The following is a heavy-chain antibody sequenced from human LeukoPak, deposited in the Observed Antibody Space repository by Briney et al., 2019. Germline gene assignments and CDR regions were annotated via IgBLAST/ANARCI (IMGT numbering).Heavy chain of an antibody. CDR1: GFTFSSYA. J-gene: IGHJ4*02. D-gene: IGHD3-22*01. CDR2: ISYDGRTK. V-gene: IGHV3-30*04. CDR3: VRGSSSFYDSSGYSYYFDN. Sequence: GGSLRLSCAASGFTFSSYAMHWVRQAPGKGLEWVTIISYDGRTKYYADCVKGRFIISRDNSKNTLYLQMDSLRPEDTAVYYCVRGSSSFYDSSGYSYYFDNWGQGTLVTVSS.